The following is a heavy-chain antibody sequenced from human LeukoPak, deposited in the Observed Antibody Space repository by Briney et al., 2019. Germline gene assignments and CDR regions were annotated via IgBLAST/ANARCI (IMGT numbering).Heavy chain of an antibody. CDR1: GGTFSSYA. Sequence: ASVKVSCKASGGTFSSYAISWVRQAPGQGLEWMGGIIPIFGTANYAQKFQGRVTITADESTSTAYMELSSLRSEDTAVYYCARDGQQQLALRGGNWFDPWGQGTLVTVSS. V-gene: IGHV1-69*01. D-gene: IGHD6-13*01. J-gene: IGHJ5*02. CDR2: IIPIFGTA. CDR3: ARDGQQQLALRGGNWFDP.